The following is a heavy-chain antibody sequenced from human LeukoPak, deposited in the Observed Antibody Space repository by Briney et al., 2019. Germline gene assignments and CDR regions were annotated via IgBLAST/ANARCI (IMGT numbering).Heavy chain of an antibody. V-gene: IGHV3-7*01. J-gene: IGHJ4*02. CDR3: ARDVVGSLDY. D-gene: IGHD1-26*01. Sequence: GGSLRLSCAAPVFTFSTYWMACVCQALGEGLEWVANIKGDDSARHQADSVKGRFTITRDNAQNSVYLQMSSLRGEDTAIYYCARDVVGSLDYWSQGTLVTVSS. CDR2: IKGDDSAR. CDR1: VFTFSTYW.